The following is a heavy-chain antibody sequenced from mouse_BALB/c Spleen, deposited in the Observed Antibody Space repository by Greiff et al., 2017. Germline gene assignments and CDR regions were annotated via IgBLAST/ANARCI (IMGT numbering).Heavy chain of an antibody. V-gene: IGHV1-9*01. CDR1: GYTFSSYW. CDR2: ILPGSGST. CDR3: ARGVITTAYFDY. Sequence: VQLQQSGAELMKPGASVKISCKATGYTFSSYWIEWVKQRPGHGLEWIGEILPGSGSTNYNEKFKGKATFTADTSSNTAYIQLSSLTSEDSAVYYCARGVITTAYFDYWGQGTTLTVSS. D-gene: IGHD1-2*01. J-gene: IGHJ2*01.